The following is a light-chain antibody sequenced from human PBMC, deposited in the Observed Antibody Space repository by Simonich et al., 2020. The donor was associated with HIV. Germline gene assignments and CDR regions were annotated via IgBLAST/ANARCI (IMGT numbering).Light chain of an antibody. J-gene: IGKJ5*01. Sequence: DIQMTQSPSSLSASLGDRVTITCRASQSINTYLNWYQHKPGKAPKLLIYAASSLQGGVPSRFSGSGSGTDFTLTISSLQPDDFATYYCQQYNTFPLTFGQGTRLEIK. CDR2: AAS. CDR1: QSINTY. CDR3: QQYNTFPLT. V-gene: IGKV1-39*01.